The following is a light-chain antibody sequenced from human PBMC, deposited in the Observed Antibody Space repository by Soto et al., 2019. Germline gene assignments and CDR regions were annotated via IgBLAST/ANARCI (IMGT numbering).Light chain of an antibody. V-gene: IGKV1-39*01. CDR1: QTIAMY. Sequence: DIQMTQSPSSLSASVGDRVTITCRASQTIAMYVNWFQQKPGKAPKPLIYTTSSLQSGVPPRFSGSGSETDFTLTIGRLQPEDSATYYCQQSFTTPYTFGQGTKLEIK. J-gene: IGKJ2*01. CDR2: TTS. CDR3: QQSFTTPYT.